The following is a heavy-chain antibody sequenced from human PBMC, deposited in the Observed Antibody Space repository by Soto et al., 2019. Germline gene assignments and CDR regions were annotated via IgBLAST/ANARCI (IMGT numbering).Heavy chain of an antibody. CDR2: IHNSGST. CDR3: ARDLVIRGIGAFDS. Sequence: PSETLSLTCAVSGVSLSSAGNYWTWIRQHPGKCLEWIGDIHNSGSTHHNPSLKSRVAMSIDTSNNQVSLRLSSVTAADTAVYYCARDLVIRGIGAFDSLCQGTLVTVS. CDR1: GVSLSSAGNY. V-gene: IGHV4-31*11. D-gene: IGHD3-10*01. J-gene: IGHJ4*02.